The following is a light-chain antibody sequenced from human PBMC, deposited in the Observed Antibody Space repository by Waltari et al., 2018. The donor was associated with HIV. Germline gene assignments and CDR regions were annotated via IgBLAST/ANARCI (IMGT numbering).Light chain of an antibody. CDR3: QQSYSTPLFT. J-gene: IGKJ3*01. V-gene: IGKV1-39*01. CDR1: QSISSY. Sequence: IQMIQSPSSLSASVGARVAITCRASQSISSYLNWYQQKPGKAPKLLIYAASSLQSGVPSRFSGSGSGTDFTLTISSLQPEDFATYYCQQSYSTPLFTFGPGTKVDIK. CDR2: AAS.